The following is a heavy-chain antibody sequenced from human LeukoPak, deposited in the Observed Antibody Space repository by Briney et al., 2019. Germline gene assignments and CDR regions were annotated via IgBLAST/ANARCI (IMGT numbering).Heavy chain of an antibody. CDR3: AGTGSYFRF. CDR1: GDIVSSNSVA. Sequence: SQTLSLTCAISGDIVSSNSVAWNWIRLSPSRGLEWLGRTYYRSKWFYDYAVSVKSRITINPDTSKNQFSLQLNSVTPEDTAVYYCAGTGSYFRFWDQGTLVTVSS. D-gene: IGHD1-26*01. J-gene: IGHJ4*02. CDR2: TYYRSKWFY. V-gene: IGHV6-1*01.